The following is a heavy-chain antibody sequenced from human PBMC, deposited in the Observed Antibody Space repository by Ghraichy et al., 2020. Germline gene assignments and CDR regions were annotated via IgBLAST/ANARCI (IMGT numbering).Heavy chain of an antibody. D-gene: IGHD3-10*01. CDR1: GGSISSYY. J-gene: IGHJ6*02. CDR3: AGTRYYGSGSYYGSVRADGPGVDYYGMDV. V-gene: IGHV4-59*01. Sequence: SETLSLTCTVSGGSISSYYWSWIRQPPGKGLEWIGYIYYSGSTNYNPSLKSRVTISVDTSKNQFSLKLSSVTAADTAVYYCAGTRYYGSGSYYGSVRADGPGVDYYGMDVWGQGTTVTVSS. CDR2: IYYSGST.